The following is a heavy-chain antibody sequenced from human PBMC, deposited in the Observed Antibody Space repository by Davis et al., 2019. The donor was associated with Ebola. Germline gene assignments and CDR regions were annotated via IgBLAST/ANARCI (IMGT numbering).Heavy chain of an antibody. J-gene: IGHJ6*02. CDR3: ARLGGADCSSTSCYILYYYYGMDV. V-gene: IGHV5-51*01. CDR1: GSSFTSYW. Sequence: PGGSLRLSCKGSGSSFTSYWIGWVRQMPGKGLEWMGIIYPGDSDTRYSPSFQGQVTISADKSISTAYLQWSSLKASDTAMYYCARLGGADCSSTSCYILYYYYGMDVWGQGTTVTVSS. D-gene: IGHD2-2*02. CDR2: IYPGDSDT.